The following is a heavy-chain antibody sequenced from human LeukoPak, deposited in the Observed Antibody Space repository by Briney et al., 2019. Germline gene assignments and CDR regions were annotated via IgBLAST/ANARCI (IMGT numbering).Heavy chain of an antibody. D-gene: IGHD3-22*01. CDR3: ARPHHDRSGYYLDY. V-gene: IGHV3-53*01. J-gene: IGHJ4*02. Sequence: PGGSLRLSCAASGFTVSSNFMSWVRQAPGKGLEWVSVIYSADTTYYADSVKGQFTISRDNSKNTLYLQMNSLRVEHTAVYSCARPHHDRSGYYLDYWGQGTLVTVSS. CDR2: IYSADTT. CDR1: GFTVSSNF.